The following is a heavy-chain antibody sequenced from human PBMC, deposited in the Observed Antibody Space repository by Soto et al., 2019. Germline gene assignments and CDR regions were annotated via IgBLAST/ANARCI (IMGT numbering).Heavy chain of an antibody. V-gene: IGHV1-69*13. CDR3: ARFSVAGSRDDY. D-gene: IGHD6-19*01. CDR2: IIPIFGTA. CDR1: VRTFSSHA. Sequence: SVKVSGKASVRTFSSHAISWVRHAPGQGLEWMGGIIPIFGTANYAQKFQGRVTITADESTSTAYMELSSLRSEDTAVYYCARFSVAGSRDDYWGQGTLVTVSS. J-gene: IGHJ4*02.